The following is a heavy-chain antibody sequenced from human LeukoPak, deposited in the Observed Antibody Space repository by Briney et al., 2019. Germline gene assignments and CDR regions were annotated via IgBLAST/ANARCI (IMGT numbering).Heavy chain of an antibody. CDR1: GGTFSSYT. CDR3: ARDPYYYDSSGYSDY. CDR2: IIPILGIA. Sequence: ASVKVSCKASGGTFSSYTISWVRQAPGQGLEWMGGIIPILGIANYAQKFQGRVTITADKSTSTAYMELSSLRSEDTAVYYCARDPYYYDSSGYSDYWGQGTLVTVSS. D-gene: IGHD3-22*01. J-gene: IGHJ4*02. V-gene: IGHV1-69*10.